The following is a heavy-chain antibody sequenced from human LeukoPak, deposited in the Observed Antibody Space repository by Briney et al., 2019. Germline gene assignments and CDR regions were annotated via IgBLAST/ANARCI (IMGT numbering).Heavy chain of an antibody. CDR1: GYTFTSYD. J-gene: IGHJ4*02. V-gene: IGHV1-8*03. D-gene: IGHD2-15*01. CDR3: ARVGGYCSGGSCYSIGY. CDR2: MNPNSGNT. Sequence: ASVKVSCKASGYTFTSYDINWVRQATGQGLEWMGWMNPNSGNTGYAQKFQGRVTITRNTSISTTYMELSSLRSEDTAVYYCARVGGYCSGGSCYSIGYWGQGTLVTASS.